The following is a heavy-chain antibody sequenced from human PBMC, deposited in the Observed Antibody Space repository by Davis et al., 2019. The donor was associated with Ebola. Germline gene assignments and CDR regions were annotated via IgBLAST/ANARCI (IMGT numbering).Heavy chain of an antibody. CDR2: ISGSGGST. V-gene: IGHV3-21*01. CDR1: GFTFSSYS. Sequence: GESLKISCAASGFTFSSYSMNWVRQAPGKGLEWVSAISGSGGSTYYADSVKGRFTISRDNAKNSLYLQMNSLRAEDTAVYYCARDSRLADIVVVPADYWGQGTLVTVSS. CDR3: ARDSRLADIVVVPADY. J-gene: IGHJ4*02. D-gene: IGHD2-2*01.